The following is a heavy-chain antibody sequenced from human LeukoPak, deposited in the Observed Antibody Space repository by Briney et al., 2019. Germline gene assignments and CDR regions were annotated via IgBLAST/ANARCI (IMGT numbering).Heavy chain of an antibody. J-gene: IGHJ3*02. CDR2: ISAYIGNT. CDR3: ARITARITMIVVVPSHAFDI. V-gene: IGHV1-18*01. Sequence: ASVKVSCKASGYTFTSYGISWVRQAPGQGLEWMGWISAYIGNTNYAQKLQGRVTMTTDTSTSTAYMELRSLRSDDTAVYYCARITARITMIVVVPSHAFDIWGQGTMVTVSS. CDR1: GYTFTSYG. D-gene: IGHD3-22*01.